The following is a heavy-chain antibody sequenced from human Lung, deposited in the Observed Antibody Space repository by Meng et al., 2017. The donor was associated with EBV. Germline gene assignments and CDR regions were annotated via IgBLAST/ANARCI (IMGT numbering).Heavy chain of an antibody. D-gene: IGHD3-22*01. J-gene: IGHJ2*01. Sequence: VQVVQSGSELKKPGALVKVSCKASGYIFINYAINWVRQAPGQGLEWMGWINTHTGNPTYGQGFTGRFVLSSDTSVSTANLQISSLKAEDTAVYYCARGGPYPDSSGFHWYFDLWGRGTLVTVSS. CDR1: GYIFINYA. CDR3: ARGGPYPDSSGFHWYFDL. V-gene: IGHV7-4-1*02. CDR2: INTHTGNP.